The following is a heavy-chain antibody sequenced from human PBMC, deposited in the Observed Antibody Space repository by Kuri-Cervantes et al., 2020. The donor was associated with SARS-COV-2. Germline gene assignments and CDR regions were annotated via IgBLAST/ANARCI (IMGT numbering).Heavy chain of an antibody. CDR3: ARVTVTMIVGGYWFDL. CDR2: IYTGGDT. CDR1: GITVNSNY. D-gene: IGHD3-22*01. Sequence: GGSLRLSCAASGITVNSNYMGWVRQAPGKGLEWVSIIYTGGDTYYADSVKGRFTIARDISKNTLYLQLNSLKNEDTAVYYCARVTVTMIVGGYWFDLWGQGTLVTVSS. J-gene: IGHJ5*02. V-gene: IGHV3-53*01.